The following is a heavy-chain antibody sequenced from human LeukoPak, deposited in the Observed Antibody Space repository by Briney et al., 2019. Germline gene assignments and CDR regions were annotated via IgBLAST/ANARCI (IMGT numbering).Heavy chain of an antibody. D-gene: IGHD6-19*01. J-gene: IGHJ3*02. V-gene: IGHV4-39*01. CDR3: ARQEIAVAGRGAFDI. Sequence: SETLPLTCTVSGGSISSSSYYWGWIRQPPGKGLEWIGSIYYSGSTYYNPSLKSRVTISVDTSKNQFSLKLSSVTAADTAVYYCARQEIAVAGRGAFDIWGQGTMVTVSS. CDR2: IYYSGST. CDR1: GGSISSSSYY.